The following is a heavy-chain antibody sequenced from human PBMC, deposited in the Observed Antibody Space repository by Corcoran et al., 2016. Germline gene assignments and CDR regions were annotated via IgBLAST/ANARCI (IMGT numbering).Heavy chain of an antibody. J-gene: IGHJ4*02. D-gene: IGHD3-10*01. CDR3: ARDYGSGGGYFDY. CDR1: GGTFSSYA. CDR2: IIPIFGTA. Sequence: QVQLVQSGAEVTKPRSSVKITYKASGGTFSSYAISWVRQAPGQGLEWMGGIIPIFGTAHYAPKFQGRVTITADESTSTAYMELSSLRSEDTAVYYCARDYGSGGGYFDYWGQGTLVTVSS. V-gene: IGHV1-69*01.